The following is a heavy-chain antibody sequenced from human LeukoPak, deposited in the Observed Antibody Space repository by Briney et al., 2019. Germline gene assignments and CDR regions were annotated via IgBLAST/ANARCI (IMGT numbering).Heavy chain of an antibody. Sequence: SETLSPTCAVYGGSFSGYYWSWIRQPPGKGLEWIGEINHSGSTNYNPSLKSRVTISVDTSKNQFSLKLSSVTAADTAVYYCARQNPTTVVTRGLDYWGQGTLVTVSS. CDR2: INHSGST. V-gene: IGHV4-34*01. J-gene: IGHJ4*02. CDR3: ARQNPTTVVTRGLDY. CDR1: GGSFSGYY. D-gene: IGHD4-23*01.